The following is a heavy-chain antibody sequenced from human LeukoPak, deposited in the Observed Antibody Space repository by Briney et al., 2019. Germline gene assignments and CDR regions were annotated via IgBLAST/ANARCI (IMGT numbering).Heavy chain of an antibody. CDR2: IKSKTDGGTT. CDR3: TTDMGAGTTWFDY. D-gene: IGHD1-1*01. V-gene: IGHV3-15*01. CDR1: GFTFSNAW. J-gene: IGHJ4*02. Sequence: GGSLRLSCAASGFTFSNAWMSWVRQAPGKGPEWVGRIKSKTDGGTTDYAAPVKGRFTISRDDSKNTLYLQMNSLKTEDTAVYYCTTDMGAGTTWFDYWGQGTLVTVSS.